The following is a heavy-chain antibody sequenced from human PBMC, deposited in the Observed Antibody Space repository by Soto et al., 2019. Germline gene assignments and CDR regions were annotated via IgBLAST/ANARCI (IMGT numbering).Heavy chain of an antibody. V-gene: IGHV3-53*01. Sequence: GGSLRLSCAASGFTVSSNYMSWVRQAPGKGLEWVSVIYSGGSTYYADSVKGRFTISRHNSKNTLYLQMNSLRAEDTAVYYCAKDSVRVAGTYDPWGQGTLVTVSS. D-gene: IGHD1-1*01. J-gene: IGHJ5*02. CDR3: AKDSVRVAGTYDP. CDR1: GFTVSSNY. CDR2: IYSGGST.